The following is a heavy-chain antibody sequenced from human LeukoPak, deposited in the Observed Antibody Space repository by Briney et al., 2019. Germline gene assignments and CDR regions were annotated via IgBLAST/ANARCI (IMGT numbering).Heavy chain of an antibody. V-gene: IGHV4-61*01. CDR2: IYYSGST. CDR3: AREGYSHGLDY. Sequence: SETLSLTCTVSGGSVSSGRFYWSWIRQPPGRGRVWSGYIYYSGSTNYNPSLKSRVTISVDTSKNQSSLKLSSVTAADTAVYYCAREGYSHGLDYWGQGTLVTVSS. CDR1: GGSVSSGRFY. J-gene: IGHJ4*02. D-gene: IGHD5-18*01.